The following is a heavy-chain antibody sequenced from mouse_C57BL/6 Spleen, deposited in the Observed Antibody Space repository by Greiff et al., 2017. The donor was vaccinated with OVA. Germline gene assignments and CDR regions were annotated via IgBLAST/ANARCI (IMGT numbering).Heavy chain of an antibody. CDR3: ARNYDGLFAY. CDR1: GYSITSGYY. Sequence: VQLKESGPGLVKPSQSLSLTCSVTGYSITSGYYWNWIRQFPGNKLEWMGYISYDGSNNYNPSLKNRISITRDTSKNQFFLKLNSVTTEDTATYYCARNYDGLFAYWGQGTLVTVSA. V-gene: IGHV3-6*01. CDR2: ISYDGSN. J-gene: IGHJ3*01. D-gene: IGHD2-4*01.